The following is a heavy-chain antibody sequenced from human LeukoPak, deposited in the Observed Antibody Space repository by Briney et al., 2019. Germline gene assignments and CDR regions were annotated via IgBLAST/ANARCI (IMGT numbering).Heavy chain of an antibody. CDR2: ISYDGSNK. CDR3: AREGSMVRGNYYGMDV. J-gene: IGHJ6*02. D-gene: IGHD3-10*01. V-gene: IGHV3-30*04. CDR1: GFTFSSYA. Sequence: GRSLRLSCAASGFTFSSYAMHWVRQAPGKGLEWVAVISYDGSNKYYADSVKGRFTISRDNSKNTLYLQMNSLRAEDTAVYYCAREGSMVRGNYYGMDVWGQGTTVTVSS.